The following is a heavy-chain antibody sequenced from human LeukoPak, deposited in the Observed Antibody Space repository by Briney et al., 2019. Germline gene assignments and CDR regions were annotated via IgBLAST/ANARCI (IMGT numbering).Heavy chain of an antibody. V-gene: IGHV1-18*04. Sequence: ASVKVSCKASGYTFTSYGISWVRQAPGQGLEWMGWISAYNGNTNYAQKLQGRVTVTTDTSTSTAYMELRSLRSDDTAVYYCASSYYYGSGSYYYYGMDVWGKGTTVTVSS. CDR1: GYTFTSYG. CDR3: ASSYYYGSGSYYYYGMDV. CDR2: ISAYNGNT. J-gene: IGHJ6*04. D-gene: IGHD3-10*01.